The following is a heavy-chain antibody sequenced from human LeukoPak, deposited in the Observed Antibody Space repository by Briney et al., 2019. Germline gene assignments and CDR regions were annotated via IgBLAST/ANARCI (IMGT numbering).Heavy chain of an antibody. Sequence: ASVKVSCEVSGYTLTELSMHWVRQAPGKGLEWMGGFDPEDGETIYAQKFQGRVTITRDTSASIVYLELTSLRSEDTAVYYCARPGASSPGNWFASWGQGTLVTVSS. CDR3: ARPGASSPGNWFAS. D-gene: IGHD6-13*01. CDR2: FDPEDGET. CDR1: GYTLTELS. V-gene: IGHV1-24*01. J-gene: IGHJ5*01.